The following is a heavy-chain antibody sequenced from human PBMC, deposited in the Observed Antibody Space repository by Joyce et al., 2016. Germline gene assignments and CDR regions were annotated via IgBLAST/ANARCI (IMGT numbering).Heavy chain of an antibody. CDR2: ITPLVVTA. Sequence: QVQLVQSGAEVKKPGSSAKVSCKASGCTFSSYSIAWVRQAPGQGLEWRGRITPLVVTANFAQKFQGRVTITADKSTTTVYMRMGRLTSEDTAVYFCARDRPLEFSGDYLYAMDVWGQGTTVTVSS. CDR3: ARDRPLEFSGDYLYAMDV. V-gene: IGHV1-69*06. CDR1: GCTFSSYS. J-gene: IGHJ6*02. D-gene: IGHD1-1*01.